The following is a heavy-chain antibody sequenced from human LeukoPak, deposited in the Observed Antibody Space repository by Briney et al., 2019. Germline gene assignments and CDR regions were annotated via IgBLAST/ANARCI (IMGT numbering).Heavy chain of an antibody. CDR3: AREWRLRY. CDR1: GYTFTDYY. V-gene: IGHV1-2*02. J-gene: IGHJ4*02. CDR2: INPKSGDT. Sequence: ASVKVSCRASGYTFTDYYIHWLRQAPGQGLEWMGWINPKSGDTNYAQKFQGRVTMTRDTSISTAYVEVRRLVSDDTAVYYCAREWRLRYWGQGTLVTVSS. D-gene: IGHD5-12*01.